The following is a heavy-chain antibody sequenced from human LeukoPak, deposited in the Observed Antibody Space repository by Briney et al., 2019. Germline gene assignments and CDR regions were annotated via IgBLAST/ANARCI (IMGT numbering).Heavy chain of an antibody. CDR3: AREKAPYCSGGSCSFDAFGI. Sequence: GASVKVSCKASGYTFTSYYMHWVRQAPGQGLEWMGIINPSGGSTSYAQKFQGRVTMTRDTSTSTVYMELSSLRSEDTAVYYCAREKAPYCSGGSCSFDAFGIWGQGTMVTVSS. D-gene: IGHD2-15*01. V-gene: IGHV1-46*01. J-gene: IGHJ3*02. CDR2: INPSGGST. CDR1: GYTFTSYY.